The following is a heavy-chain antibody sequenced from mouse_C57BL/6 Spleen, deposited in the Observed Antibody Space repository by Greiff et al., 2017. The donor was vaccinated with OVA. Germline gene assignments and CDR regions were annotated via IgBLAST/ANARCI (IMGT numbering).Heavy chain of an antibody. J-gene: IGHJ1*03. Sequence: VQLQQSGAELVKPGASVKLSCKASGYTFTSYWMHWVKQRPGQGLEWIGMIHPNSGSTNYNEKFKSKATLTVDKSSSTAYMQLSSLTSEDSAVYYCAREGGITTGYFDVWGTGTTVTVSS. V-gene: IGHV1-64*01. D-gene: IGHD1-1*01. CDR2: IHPNSGST. CDR1: GYTFTSYW. CDR3: AREGGITTGYFDV.